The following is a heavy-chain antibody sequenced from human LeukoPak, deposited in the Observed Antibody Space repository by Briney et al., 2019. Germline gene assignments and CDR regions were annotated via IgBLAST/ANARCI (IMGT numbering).Heavy chain of an antibody. Sequence: GGSLRLSCAASAFSLNAYNMNWVRQAPGKGLEWVSSISYTGTYIYYADSAKGRFTISRDNAQNSLYLQMNSLRAEDTAIYYCVRDRGTYRPIDYWGQGTQVTVSS. J-gene: IGHJ4*02. CDR3: VRDRGTYRPIDY. CDR2: ISYTGTYI. CDR1: AFSLNAYN. D-gene: IGHD1-26*01. V-gene: IGHV3-21*04.